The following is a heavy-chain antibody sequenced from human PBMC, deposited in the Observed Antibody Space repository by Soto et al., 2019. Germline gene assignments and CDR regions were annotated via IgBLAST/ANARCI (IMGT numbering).Heavy chain of an antibody. CDR3: AKGPEYDILAGCDY. CDR1: GFTFSLSA. J-gene: IGHJ4*02. Sequence: EVQLLESAGGFVQPGESLRLSCEASGFTFSLSAMSWVRQAPGRGLDWVSSLSGGGSTTDYADSVKGRFTISRDNSKNTVHLQMNSLRAEDTAVYYCAKGPEYDILAGCDYWGQGALVTVSS. V-gene: IGHV3-23*01. CDR2: LSGGGSTT. D-gene: IGHD3-9*01.